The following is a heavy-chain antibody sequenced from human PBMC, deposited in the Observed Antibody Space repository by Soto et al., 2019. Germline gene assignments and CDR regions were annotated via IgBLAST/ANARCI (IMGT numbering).Heavy chain of an antibody. D-gene: IGHD2-2*01. J-gene: IGHJ6*03. CDR1: GGSISSGGYY. V-gene: IGHV4-31*03. CDR3: ARGRIVPAAIRLYYYYYMDV. CDR2: IYYSGST. Sequence: PSETLSLTCTFSGGSISSGGYYWSWIRQHPGKGLEWIGEIYYSGSTNYNPSLKSRVTISVDTSKNQFSLKLSSVTAADTAVYYCARGRIVPAAIRLYYYYYMDVWGKGTTVTVSS.